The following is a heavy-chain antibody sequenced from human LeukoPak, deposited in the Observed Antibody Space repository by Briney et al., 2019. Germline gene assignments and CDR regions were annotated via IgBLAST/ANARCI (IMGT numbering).Heavy chain of an antibody. V-gene: IGHV3-21*04. J-gene: IGHJ4*02. CDR3: ARDSLVGSTTPVFDY. CDR2: IDSTSTYI. Sequence: GGPLRLSCAASRFTFSTYTMNWVRQAPGKGLEWVSSIDSTSTYIYYADSVKGRFTISRDNAKNSPYLQMESLRAEDTAVYYCARDSLVGSTTPVFDYWGQGTLVTVSS. CDR1: RFTFSTYT. D-gene: IGHD1-26*01.